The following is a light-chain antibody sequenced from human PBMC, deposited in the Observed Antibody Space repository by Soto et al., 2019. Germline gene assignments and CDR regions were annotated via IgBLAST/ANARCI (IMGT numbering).Light chain of an antibody. Sequence: EIVLTQSPGTLSLSPGERATLSCRASQSVSSSSYLAWYQQKPGQAPRLLIYGASSRATGIPDRFSGSGSGTDITVTINRLEPEDFAVYYCHQYGSSPSYTFGQGTKLEIK. V-gene: IGKV3-20*01. J-gene: IGKJ2*01. CDR3: HQYGSSPSYT. CDR2: GAS. CDR1: QSVSSSSY.